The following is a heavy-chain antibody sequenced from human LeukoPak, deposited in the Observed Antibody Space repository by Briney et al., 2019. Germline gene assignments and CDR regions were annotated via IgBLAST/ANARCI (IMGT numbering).Heavy chain of an antibody. CDR1: GFTLSGYW. CDR3: ARGESGGLD. Sequence: GGSLRLPCAASGFTLSGYWMHWVRQVPGKGLVWVSRINSDGSSTSYADSVKGRFTISRDNAKNTLYLQMNSLRAEDTAVYYCARGESGGLDWGQGTLVTVSS. J-gene: IGHJ4*02. V-gene: IGHV3-74*01. D-gene: IGHD3-10*01. CDR2: INSDGSST.